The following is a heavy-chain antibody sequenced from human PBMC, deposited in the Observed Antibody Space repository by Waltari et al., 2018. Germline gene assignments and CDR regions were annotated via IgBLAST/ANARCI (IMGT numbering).Heavy chain of an antibody. CDR3: ARDPDYGFDI. CDR1: GDSIDSRPW. J-gene: IGHJ4*02. D-gene: IGHD4-17*01. Sequence: QVQLQESGPGLVEPSGTLSLPCGGSGDSIDSRPWRNWLRQSPEKGLEWIGQIFHSVLTNYNPSLRSRLTISVDKSKNQFSLKLTSVTAADTAVYFCARDPDYGFDIWGQGALVTVSS. CDR2: IFHSVLT. V-gene: IGHV4-4*02.